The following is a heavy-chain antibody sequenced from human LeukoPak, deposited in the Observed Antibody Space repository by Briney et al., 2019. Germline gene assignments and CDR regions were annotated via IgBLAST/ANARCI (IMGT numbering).Heavy chain of an antibody. Sequence: GGSLRLSCAASGFTFDDYGMSWVRQAPGKVLGLVSSISSSSSYIYYADSVKGRFTISRDNAKNSLYLQMNSLRAEDTAVYYCARGPPMGSSSAYFDYWGQGTLVTVSS. V-gene: IGHV3-21*01. CDR3: ARGPPMGSSSAYFDY. J-gene: IGHJ4*02. CDR1: GFTFDDYG. CDR2: ISSSSSYI. D-gene: IGHD6-6*01.